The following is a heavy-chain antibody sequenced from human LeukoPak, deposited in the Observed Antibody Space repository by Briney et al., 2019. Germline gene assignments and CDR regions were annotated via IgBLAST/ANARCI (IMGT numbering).Heavy chain of an antibody. Sequence: GSSVKVSCKASGGTFSSYAISWVRQAPGQGLEWMGGIIPIFGTANYAQKFQGRVTITADESTSTAYMELSSLRSEDTAVYYCAEMVVRGVIYPSKWFDPWGQGTLVTVSS. D-gene: IGHD3-10*01. CDR3: AEMVVRGVIYPSKWFDP. CDR2: IIPIFGTA. J-gene: IGHJ5*02. CDR1: GGTFSSYA. V-gene: IGHV1-69*01.